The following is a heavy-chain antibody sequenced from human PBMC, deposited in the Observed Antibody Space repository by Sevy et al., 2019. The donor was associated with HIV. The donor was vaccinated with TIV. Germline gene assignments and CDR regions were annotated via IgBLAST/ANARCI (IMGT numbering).Heavy chain of an antibody. D-gene: IGHD2-15*01. J-gene: IGHJ4*02. CDR3: ARAFCSGGRCYSLAY. Sequence: ASVKVSCKVSGYTFSTYRITWVRQPPGQGLEWMGWISPHNGDTNYARKLQGKVSMTTDTSTTTAYMELRGLTSDDTALYYCARAFCSGGRCYSLAYWGQGTLVTGSS. CDR1: GYTFSTYR. V-gene: IGHV1-18*01. CDR2: ISPHNGDT.